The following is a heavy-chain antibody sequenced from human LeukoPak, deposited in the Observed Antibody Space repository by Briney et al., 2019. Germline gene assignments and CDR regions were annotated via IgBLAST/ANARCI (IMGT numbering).Heavy chain of an antibody. D-gene: IGHD2-2*02. CDR1: GGTFSSYT. V-gene: IGHV1-69*02. Sequence: PGASVKVSCNASGGTFSSYTISWVRQAPGQGLEWMGRIIPILGIANYAQKFQGRVTITADKSTRTAYMELSSLRSEETAAYSCAGTLRYCSSSSCYRWGVLHYCMDVWGQGTTVTVPS. J-gene: IGHJ6*02. CDR2: IIPILGIA. CDR3: AGTLRYCSSSSCYRWGVLHYCMDV.